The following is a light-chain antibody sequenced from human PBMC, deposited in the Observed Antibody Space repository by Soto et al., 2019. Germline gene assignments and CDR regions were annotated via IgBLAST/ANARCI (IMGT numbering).Light chain of an antibody. Sequence: QSALTQPASVSGSPGQSITISCTGTSSDVGGYNYVSWYQQHPGKAPKLMIYDVSNRPSGVSNRFSGSKSGNTASLTISGLQAEDEADYYCSSYTSSSTSVFGPRTKLTVL. CDR3: SSYTSSSTSV. J-gene: IGLJ1*01. CDR1: SSDVGGYNY. CDR2: DVS. V-gene: IGLV2-14*01.